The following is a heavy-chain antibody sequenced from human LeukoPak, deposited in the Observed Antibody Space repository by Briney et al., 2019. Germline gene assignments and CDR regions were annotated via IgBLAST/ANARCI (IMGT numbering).Heavy chain of an antibody. V-gene: IGHV3-53*01. CDR2: IYSGGST. D-gene: IGHD6-6*01. Sequence: PGGSLRLSCAASGFTVSSNYMSWVRQAPGKGLEWVSIIYSGGSTFYSDSVKGRFTISRDNSKNTLYLQMNSLRAEDTAVYYCAKLGKTARFHIFPYYFDYWGQGTLVTVSS. CDR3: AKLGKTARFHIFPYYFDY. CDR1: GFTVSSNY. J-gene: IGHJ4*02.